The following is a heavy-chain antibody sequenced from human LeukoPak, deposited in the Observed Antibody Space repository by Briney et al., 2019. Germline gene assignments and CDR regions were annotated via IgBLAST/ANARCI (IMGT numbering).Heavy chain of an antibody. Sequence: PSETLSLTCTVSGGSISSSSYYWGWIRQPPGKGLEWIGSIYYSGSTYYNPSLKSRVTISVDTSKNQFSLKLSSVTAADTAVYYCARRRLDSSYDYWGQGTLVTVSS. CDR1: GGSISSSSYY. V-gene: IGHV4-39*07. CDR2: IYYSGST. CDR3: ARRRLDSSYDY. D-gene: IGHD6-6*01. J-gene: IGHJ4*02.